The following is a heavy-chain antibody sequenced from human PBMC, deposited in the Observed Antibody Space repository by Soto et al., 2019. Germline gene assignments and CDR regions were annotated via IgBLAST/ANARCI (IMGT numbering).Heavy chain of an antibody. V-gene: IGHV4-34*01. J-gene: IGHJ4*02. CDR2: INHSGST. CDR1: GGSFSGYY. Sequence: SETLSLTCAVYGGSFSGYYWSWIRQPPGKGLEWIGEINHSGSTNYNPSLKSRVTISVDTSKNQFSLKLSSVTAADTAVYYCAVSPVATIYGGYFDYWGQGTLVTVSS. CDR3: AVSPVATIYGGYFDY. D-gene: IGHD5-12*01.